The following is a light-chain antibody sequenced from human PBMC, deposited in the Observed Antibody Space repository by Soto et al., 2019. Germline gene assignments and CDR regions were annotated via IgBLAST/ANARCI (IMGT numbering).Light chain of an antibody. J-gene: IGKJ3*01. CDR3: QQYDRSPIT. Sequence: EIVLTQSPGTLSLSPGERATLYCRASQSISSNRFAWFQEKPGQAPSLLIYGVSSRATGIPDRFSGSGSGTDFTLTISRLEPDDFGVYYCQQYDRSPITFGPGTKVDIK. V-gene: IGKV3-20*01. CDR2: GVS. CDR1: QSISSNR.